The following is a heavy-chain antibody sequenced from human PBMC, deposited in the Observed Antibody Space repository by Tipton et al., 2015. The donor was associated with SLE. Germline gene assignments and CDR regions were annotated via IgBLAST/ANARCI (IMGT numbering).Heavy chain of an antibody. CDR2: IYHSGST. CDR1: GYSISSGYY. D-gene: IGHD3-10*01. V-gene: IGHV4-38-2*01. CDR3: AGGFDNYYGSGSYMY. J-gene: IGHJ4*02. Sequence: TLSLTCAVSGYSISSGYYWGWIRQPPGKGLEWIGSIYHSGSTYYNPSLKSRVTISVDTSKNQFSLKLSSVTAADTAVFYCAGGFDNYYGSGSYMYWGQGTLVTVSS.